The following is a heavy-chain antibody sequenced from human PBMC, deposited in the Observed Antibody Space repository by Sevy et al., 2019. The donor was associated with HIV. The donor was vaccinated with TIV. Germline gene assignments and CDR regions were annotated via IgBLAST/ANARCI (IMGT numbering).Heavy chain of an antibody. CDR3: AKGANSGSSSYYYYYMDV. J-gene: IGHJ6*03. CDR2: ISGSGGST. V-gene: IGHV3-23*01. CDR1: GFTFSSYA. D-gene: IGHD1-26*01. Sequence: GGSLRLSCAASGFTFSSYAMSWVRQAPGKGLEWVSAISGSGGSTYYADSVKGLFTISRDNSKNTLYLQMNSLRAEDTAVYYCAKGANSGSSSYYYYYMDVWGKGTTVTVSS.